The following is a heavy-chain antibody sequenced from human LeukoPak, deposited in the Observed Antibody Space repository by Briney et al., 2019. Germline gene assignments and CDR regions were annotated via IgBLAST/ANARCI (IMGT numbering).Heavy chain of an antibody. CDR2: VSDGGGT. V-gene: IGHV4-34*01. CDR3: ARGRDVGRSRGFIPYGMDV. J-gene: IGHJ6*02. Sequence: SEALSLTCAVSGGSFSVYYWGWLRQPPGKGLEWIGEVSDGGGTDYNPSLKSRVTMSVDTSKNQFSLRLSSVTAADTAVYYCARGRDVGRSRGFIPYGMDVWGQGTTVIVSS. D-gene: IGHD3-10*01. CDR1: GGSFSVYY.